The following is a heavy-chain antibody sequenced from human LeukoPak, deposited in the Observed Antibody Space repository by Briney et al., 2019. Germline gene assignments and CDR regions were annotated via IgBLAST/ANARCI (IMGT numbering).Heavy chain of an antibody. CDR1: GYSFTSYW. J-gene: IGHJ4*02. D-gene: IGHD3-3*01. CDR2: IYPGDSDT. CDR3: ARQDDFRLDY. V-gene: IGHV5-51*01. Sequence: GESLQISCKGSGYSFTSYWIGWVRQMPGKGLERMGIIYPGDSDTRYSPSLQGQVTISVDTSIGTAYLQWSSLNASDTAIYYCARQDDFRLDYWGQGTLVTVPS.